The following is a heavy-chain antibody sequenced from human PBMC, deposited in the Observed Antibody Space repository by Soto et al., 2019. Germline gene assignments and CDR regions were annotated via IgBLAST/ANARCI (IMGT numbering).Heavy chain of an antibody. CDR1: GFTFSSYW. Sequence: EVQLVESGGGLVQPGGSLRLSCAASGFTFSSYWMSWVRQAPGKGLEWVANIRQDGGEKYYVDSVKGRFTVSRDNAKNPLYLQMNSLRAEDTAVYFCAADPRPQLVPIDYWGQGTLVTVSS. CDR3: AADPRPQLVPIDY. J-gene: IGHJ4*02. V-gene: IGHV3-7*01. CDR2: IRQDGGEK. D-gene: IGHD6-6*01.